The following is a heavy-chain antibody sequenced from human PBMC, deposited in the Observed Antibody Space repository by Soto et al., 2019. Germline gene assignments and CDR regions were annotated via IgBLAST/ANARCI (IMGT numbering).Heavy chain of an antibody. Sequence: QVQLVESGGGVVQPGRSLRLSCAASGFTFSSYGMHWVRQAPGKGLEWVAVISYDGSNKYYADSVKGRFTISRDNSKHTLYLQMNSLRAEDTAVYYCAKAPIAAAGTWFDPWGQGTLVTVSS. CDR3: AKAPIAAAGTWFDP. CDR2: ISYDGSNK. D-gene: IGHD6-13*01. CDR1: GFTFSSYG. J-gene: IGHJ5*02. V-gene: IGHV3-30*18.